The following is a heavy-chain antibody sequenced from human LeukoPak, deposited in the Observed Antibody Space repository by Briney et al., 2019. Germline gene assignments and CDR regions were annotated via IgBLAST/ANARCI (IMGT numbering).Heavy chain of an antibody. V-gene: IGHV3-66*01. Sequence: GGSLRLSCAASGFTVSSNYMSWVRQAPGKGLEWVSVIYSGGSTYYADSVKGRFTISRDNSKNTLYLQMNSLRAEDTAVYYCARDLVVQLWFSYWGQGTLVTVSS. CDR2: IYSGGST. CDR1: GFTVSSNY. D-gene: IGHD5-18*01. CDR3: ARDLVVQLWFSY. J-gene: IGHJ4*02.